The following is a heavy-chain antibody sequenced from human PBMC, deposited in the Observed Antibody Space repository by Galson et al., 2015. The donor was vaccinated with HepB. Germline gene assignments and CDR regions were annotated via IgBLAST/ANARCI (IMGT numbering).Heavy chain of an antibody. J-gene: IGHJ6*02. CDR2: ISSSSSYI. D-gene: IGHD3-9*01. CDR3: AREAPFYDILTGARRGYGMDV. Sequence: SLRLSCAASGFTFSSDSMNCVRQAPGLGLEWDASISSSSSYIYYADSVKGRFTISRDNSKNSLYLQMNSLRAEDTAVYYCAREAPFYDILTGARRGYGMDVWGQGTTVTVSS. CDR1: GFTFSSDS. V-gene: IGHV3-21*01.